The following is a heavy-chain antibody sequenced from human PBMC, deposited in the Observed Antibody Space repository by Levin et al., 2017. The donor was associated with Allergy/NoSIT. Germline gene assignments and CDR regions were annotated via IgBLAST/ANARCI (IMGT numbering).Heavy chain of an antibody. D-gene: IGHD2-2*01. CDR1: GGTFSSYA. J-gene: IGHJ5*02. CDR3: ARGSVPAAIWSSSWCDP. V-gene: IGHV1-69*04. CDR2: IIPILGIA. Sequence: SVKVSCKASGGTFSSYAISWVRQAPGQGLEWMGRIIPILGIANYAQKFQGRVTITADKSTSTAYMVLSSLRSEDTAVYYCARGSVPAAIWSSSWCDPWGQGTLVTVSS.